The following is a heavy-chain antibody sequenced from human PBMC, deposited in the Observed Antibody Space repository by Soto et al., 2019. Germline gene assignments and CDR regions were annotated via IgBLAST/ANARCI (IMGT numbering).Heavy chain of an antibody. CDR3: ARRRVRSGDYYYYGMDV. Sequence: EVQLVESGGGLVKPGGSLRLSCAASGFTFSSYSMNWVRQAPGKGLEWVSSISSSSSYIYYADSVKGRFTISRDNAKNSLYLQMNSLRAEDTAVYYCARRRVRSGDYYYYGMDVWGQGTTVTVSS. J-gene: IGHJ6*02. CDR2: ISSSSSYI. V-gene: IGHV3-21*01. CDR1: GFTFSSYS. D-gene: IGHD1-26*01.